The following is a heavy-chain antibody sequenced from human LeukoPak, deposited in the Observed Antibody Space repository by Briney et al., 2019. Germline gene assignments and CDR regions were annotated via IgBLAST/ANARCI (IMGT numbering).Heavy chain of an antibody. CDR3: AKDLEIAVAAEPLDY. Sequence: GGSLRLSCAASGFTFSSYAMSWVRQAPGKGLEWVSAISGSGGSTYYADSVKGRFTISRDNSKNTLYLQMNSLRAEDTAVYYCAKDLEIAVAAEPLDYWGQGTLVTVSS. CDR2: ISGSGGST. CDR1: GFTFSSYA. J-gene: IGHJ4*02. V-gene: IGHV3-23*01. D-gene: IGHD6-19*01.